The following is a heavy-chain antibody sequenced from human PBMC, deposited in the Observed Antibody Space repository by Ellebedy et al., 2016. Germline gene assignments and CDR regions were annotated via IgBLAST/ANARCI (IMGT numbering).Heavy chain of an antibody. Sequence: GGSLRLSCRDTGSSFTTYWIGWVRQMPGKGLEWMGIMFTGDSDTRYSPSFEGQVTMSADKSISTAFLQWSSLKASDTAMYYCASRKTDAFHIWGQGTMVTVSS. CDR2: MFTGDSDT. CDR3: ASRKTDAFHI. J-gene: IGHJ3*02. V-gene: IGHV5-51*01. CDR1: GSSFTTYW.